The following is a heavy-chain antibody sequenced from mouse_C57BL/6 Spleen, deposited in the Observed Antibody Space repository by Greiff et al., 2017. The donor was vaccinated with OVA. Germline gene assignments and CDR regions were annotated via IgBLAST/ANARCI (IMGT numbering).Heavy chain of an antibody. CDR2: INPNYGTT. CDR3: AREGGTAQATPNYYAMDY. CDR1: GYSFTDYN. J-gene: IGHJ4*01. V-gene: IGHV1-39*01. D-gene: IGHD3-2*02. Sequence: VQLQQSGPELVKPGASVKISCKASGYSFTDYNMNWVKQSNGKSLEWIGVINPNYGTTSYNQKFKGKATLTVDQSSSTAYMQLNSLTSEDSAVYYCAREGGTAQATPNYYAMDYWGQGTTVTVSS.